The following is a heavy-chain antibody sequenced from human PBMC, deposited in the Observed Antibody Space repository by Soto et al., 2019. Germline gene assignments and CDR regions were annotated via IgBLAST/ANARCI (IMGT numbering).Heavy chain of an antibody. CDR1: GRTLSIYA. D-gene: IGHD6-13*01. J-gene: IGHJ5*02. CDR3: ARGSLGIAAAGTWCDP. Sequence: PVTLSCTDSGRTLSIYAISWVRRAPGQGLEWMGGIIPIFGTANYAQKFQGRVTITADESTSTAYMELSSLRSDDTAVYYCARGSLGIAAAGTWCDPCGQGTLVTVSS. V-gene: IGHV1-69*01. CDR2: IIPIFGTA.